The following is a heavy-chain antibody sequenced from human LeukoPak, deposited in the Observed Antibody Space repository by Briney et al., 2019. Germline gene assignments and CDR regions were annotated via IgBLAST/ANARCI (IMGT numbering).Heavy chain of an antibody. V-gene: IGHV3-23*01. D-gene: IGHD3-10*01. CDR3: ARLGSGSFELTYYYYGMDV. CDR2: ISGSGGNT. J-gene: IGHJ6*02. CDR1: GFTFSSYA. Sequence: GGSLRLSCAASGFTFSSYAMSWVRQAPGKGLEWVSAISGSGGNTYYADSVKGRFTISRDNSKNTLYLQMNSLRAEDTAVYYCARLGSGSFELTYYYYGMDVWGQGTTVTVSS.